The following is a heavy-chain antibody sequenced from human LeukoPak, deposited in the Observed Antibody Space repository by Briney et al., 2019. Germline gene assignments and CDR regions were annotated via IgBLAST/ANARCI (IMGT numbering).Heavy chain of an antibody. CDR1: GFTFSSYA. D-gene: IGHD3-10*01. J-gene: IGHJ6*02. Sequence: HPGGSLRLSCAASGFTFSSYAMHWVRQAPGKGLEYVSAISSNGGSTYYANSVKGRFTISRDNSKNTLYLQMGSLRAEDTAVYYCARESYTYYYGMDVWDQGTTVTVSS. V-gene: IGHV3-64*01. CDR3: ARESYTYYYGMDV. CDR2: ISSNGGST.